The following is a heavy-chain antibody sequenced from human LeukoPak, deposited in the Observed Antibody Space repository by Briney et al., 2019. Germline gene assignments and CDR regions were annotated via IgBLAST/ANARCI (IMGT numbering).Heavy chain of an antibody. CDR2: ISGSGGST. CDR3: AKVMGRGVLRYFDWLYKTPHQAHAFDI. V-gene: IGHV3-23*01. Sequence: GGSLRLSCAASGFTFSSYAMSWVRQAPGKGLEWVSAISGSGGSTYYADSVKGRFTISRDNSKNTLYLPMNSLRAEDTAVYYCAKVMGRGVLRYFDWLYKTPHQAHAFDIWGQGTMVTVSS. J-gene: IGHJ3*02. D-gene: IGHD3-9*01. CDR1: GFTFSSYA.